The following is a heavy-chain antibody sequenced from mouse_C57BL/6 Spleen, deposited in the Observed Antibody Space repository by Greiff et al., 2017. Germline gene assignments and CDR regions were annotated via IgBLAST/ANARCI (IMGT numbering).Heavy chain of an antibody. J-gene: IGHJ4*01. CDR1: GFTFSSYA. CDR3: TRSYDYDGTPLYAMDY. D-gene: IGHD2-4*01. V-gene: IGHV5-9-1*02. Sequence: EVQRVESGEGLVKPGGSLKLSCAASGFTFSSYAMSWVRQTPEKRLEWVAYISSGGDYIYYADTVKGRFTISRDNARNTLYLQMSSLKSEDTAMYYCTRSYDYDGTPLYAMDYWGQGTSVTVSS. CDR2: ISSGGDYI.